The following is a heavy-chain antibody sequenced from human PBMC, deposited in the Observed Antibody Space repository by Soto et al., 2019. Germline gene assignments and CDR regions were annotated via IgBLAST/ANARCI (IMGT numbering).Heavy chain of an antibody. Sequence: HPGGSLRLSCAASGFTFSSFAMSWVRQAPGKGLEWVSAISDSGVSTYYEDSVKGRFIIFRDNSKNPLYLQMDSLRAEDTALYYCAKWGNDWGYYYYGMDVWGQGTTVTVSS. CDR2: ISDSGVST. CDR3: AKWGNDWGYYYYGMDV. V-gene: IGHV3-23*01. J-gene: IGHJ6*02. D-gene: IGHD7-27*01. CDR1: GFTFSSFA.